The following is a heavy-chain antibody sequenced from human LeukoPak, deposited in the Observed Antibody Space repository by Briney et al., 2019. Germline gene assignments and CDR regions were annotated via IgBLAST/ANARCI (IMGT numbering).Heavy chain of an antibody. CDR3: ARYVYGVVTSFDY. D-gene: IGHD3-3*01. CDR1: QFTFSDYT. CDR2: IKQEGNDK. Sequence: GGSLRLSCAASQFTFSDYTMNWVRRAPGKGLEWVPTIKQEGNDKYYEESVKGRFTISRDNAKNSLYLQMNSLRAEDTAVYYCARYVYGVVTSFDYWGQGTLVTVAS. V-gene: IGHV3-7*01. J-gene: IGHJ4*02.